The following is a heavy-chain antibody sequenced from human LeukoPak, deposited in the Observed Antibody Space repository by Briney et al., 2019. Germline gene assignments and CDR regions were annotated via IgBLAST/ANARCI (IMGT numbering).Heavy chain of an antibody. CDR3: ARDRRRYSSGWDNWFDP. CDR2: ISPYNDKT. D-gene: IGHD6-19*01. J-gene: IGHJ5*02. Sequence: ASVKVSCKTSGYTFTNYAITWVRQAPGQGLELIGWISPYNDKTKYVQKLQDRVSMTTDTSTSTAYMELRSLRSDDTAVYYCARDRRRYSSGWDNWFDPWGQGTLVTVSS. V-gene: IGHV1-18*01. CDR1: GYTFTNYA.